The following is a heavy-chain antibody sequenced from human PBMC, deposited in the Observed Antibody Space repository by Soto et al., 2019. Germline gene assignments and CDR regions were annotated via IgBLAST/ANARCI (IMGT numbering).Heavy chain of an antibody. CDR3: ARSELLWFGLIFDY. J-gene: IGHJ4*02. D-gene: IGHD3-10*01. CDR2: ISSSSSTI. V-gene: IGHV3-48*02. CDR1: GFTFSSYS. Sequence: LRLSCAASGFTFSSYSMNWVRQAPGKGLEWVSYISSSSSTIYYADSVKGRFTISRDNAKNSLYLQMNSLRDEDTAVYYCARSELLWFGLIFDYWGQGTLVTVSS.